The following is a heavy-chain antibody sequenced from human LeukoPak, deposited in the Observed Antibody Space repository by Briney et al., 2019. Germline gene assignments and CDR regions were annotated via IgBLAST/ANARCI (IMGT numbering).Heavy chain of an antibody. D-gene: IGHD2-2*01. Sequence: ASVKVSCKASGGTFSSYAISWVRQAPGQGLEWMGGIIPIFGTANYAQKFQGRVTITADESTSTAYMELSSLRSEDTAVYYCASSVVPAAMSPYYYYYGMDVWGQGTTVTVSS. CDR3: ASSVVPAAMSPYYYYYGMDV. CDR2: IIPIFGTA. CDR1: GGTFSSYA. V-gene: IGHV1-69*13. J-gene: IGHJ6*02.